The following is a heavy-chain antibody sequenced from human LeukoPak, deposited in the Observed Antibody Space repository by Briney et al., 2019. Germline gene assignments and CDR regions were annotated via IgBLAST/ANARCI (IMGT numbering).Heavy chain of an antibody. CDR3: AKAYYYGSGSYIDYFDY. J-gene: IGHJ4*02. CDR1: GFTFSSYS. CDR2: ISGSGGST. D-gene: IGHD3-10*01. Sequence: GGSLRLSCAASGFTFSSYSMNWVRQAPGKGLEWVSAISGSGGSTYYADSVKGRFTISRDNSKNTLYLQMNSLRAEDTAVYYCAKAYYYGSGSYIDYFDYWGQGTLVTVSS. V-gene: IGHV3-23*01.